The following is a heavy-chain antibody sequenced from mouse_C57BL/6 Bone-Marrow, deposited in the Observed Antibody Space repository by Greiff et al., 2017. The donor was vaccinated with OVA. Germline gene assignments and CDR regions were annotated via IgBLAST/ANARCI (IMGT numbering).Heavy chain of an antibody. CDR3: ARDPYYYGSSSYAMDY. Sequence: VQVVESGAELARPGASVKLSCKASGYTFTSYGISWVKQRTGQGLEWIGEIYPRSGNTYYNEKFKGKATLTADKSSSTAYMELRSLTSEDSAVYFCARDPYYYGSSSYAMDYWGQGTSVTVSS. CDR1: GYTFTSYG. V-gene: IGHV1-81*01. D-gene: IGHD1-1*01. CDR2: IYPRSGNT. J-gene: IGHJ4*01.